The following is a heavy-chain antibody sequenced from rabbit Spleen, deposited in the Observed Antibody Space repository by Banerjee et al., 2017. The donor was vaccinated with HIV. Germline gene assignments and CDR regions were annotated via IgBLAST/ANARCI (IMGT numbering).Heavy chain of an antibody. J-gene: IGHJ4*01. D-gene: IGHD2-1*01. CDR2: IYAGSSGST. CDR1: GFTLSSYYM. V-gene: IGHV1S45*01. CDR3: ARMDNGVDAINL. Sequence: QEQLEESAGGLVQPGGSLKLSCKASGFTLSSYYMNWVRQVPGKGLEWCVCIYAGSSGSTVYASWAKGRFTISKTSSTTVTLQMTSLTAADTATYFCARMDNGVDAINLWGQGTLVTVS.